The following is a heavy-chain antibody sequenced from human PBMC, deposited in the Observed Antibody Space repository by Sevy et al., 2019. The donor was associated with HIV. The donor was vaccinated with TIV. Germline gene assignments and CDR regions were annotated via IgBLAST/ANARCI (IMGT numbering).Heavy chain of an antibody. J-gene: IGHJ6*02. V-gene: IGHV3-30-3*01. D-gene: IGHD6-13*01. CDR3: ARERTYSSSSDYYYGMDV. CDR1: GFTFRSYA. Sequence: GGSLRLSCAASGFTFRSYAMHWVRQAPGKGLEWVAVISYDGSNKYYADSVKGRFTISRDNSKNTLYLQMNSLRAEDTAVYYCARERTYSSSSDYYYGMDVWGQGTTVTVSS. CDR2: ISYDGSNK.